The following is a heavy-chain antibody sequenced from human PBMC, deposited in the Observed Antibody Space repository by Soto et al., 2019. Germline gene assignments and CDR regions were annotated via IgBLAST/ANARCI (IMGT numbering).Heavy chain of an antibody. CDR1: GGSIRNNY. V-gene: IGHV4-59*08. CDR2: IYYTGTS. J-gene: IGHJ4*02. D-gene: IGHD3-3*01. CDR3: ARLGGYYQAFDN. Sequence: SETLSLTCTVSGGSIRNNYWSWIRQPPGKGLEWVGYIYYTGTSKYNPSLKSRVTISVDSSKNQFSLKLDSVTAADTAVYYCARLGGYYQAFDNWGQGTMVTVS.